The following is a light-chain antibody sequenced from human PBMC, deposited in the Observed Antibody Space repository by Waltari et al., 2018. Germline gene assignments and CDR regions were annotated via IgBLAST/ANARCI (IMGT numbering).Light chain of an antibody. CDR2: RSN. Sequence: QSVLTQPPSASGTPGQRVTISCSGSSSDIGSTYVYWYQQLPGTAPKLLIYRSNQRPSWVPDRFSGSGSGTPASLAISVLRSEDEADYHCAAWDDSLSGPVFGGGTKLTVL. CDR1: SSDIGSTY. CDR3: AAWDDSLSGPV. J-gene: IGLJ3*02. V-gene: IGLV1-47*01.